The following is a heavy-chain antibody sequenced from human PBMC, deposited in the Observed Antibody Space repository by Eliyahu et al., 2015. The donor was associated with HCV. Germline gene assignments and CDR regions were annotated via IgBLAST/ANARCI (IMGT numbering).Heavy chain of an antibody. J-gene: IGHJ6*02. CDR1: GFPFXXYA. V-gene: IGHV3-43*02. D-gene: IGHD3-10*01. CDR2: ISGDGGST. Sequence: EVQLVESGGGVVQPGGSLRLSCAASGFPFXXYAMXWVRXSPGKGLEWVSLISGDGGSTYYADSVKGRFTISRDNSKNSLYLQMNSLRTEDTALYYCAKDITMVRGVIMPHMPTPYYGMDVWGQGTTVTVSS. CDR3: AKDITMVRGVIMPHMPTPYYGMDV.